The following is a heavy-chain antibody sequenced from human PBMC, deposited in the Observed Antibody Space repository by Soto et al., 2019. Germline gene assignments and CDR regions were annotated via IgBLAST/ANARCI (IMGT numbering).Heavy chain of an antibody. V-gene: IGHV4-34*01. CDR3: AGLYDFWSGYTYGMDV. Sequence: SETLSLTCSVYGGSFSGYYWSWIRQPPWKGLEWIGEINHSGSTNYNPSLKSRVTISVDTSKNQFSLKLSSVTAADTAVYYCAGLYDFWSGYTYGMDVWGQGTTVTVSS. D-gene: IGHD3-3*01. CDR2: INHSGST. J-gene: IGHJ6*02. CDR1: GGSFSGYY.